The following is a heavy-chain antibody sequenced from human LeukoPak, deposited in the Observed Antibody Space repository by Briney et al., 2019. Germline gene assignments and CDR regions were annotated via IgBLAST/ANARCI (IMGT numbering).Heavy chain of an antibody. J-gene: IGHJ4*02. CDR1: GFTFSRSG. D-gene: IGHD3-22*01. Sequence: PGGPLRLSCAASGFTFSRSGMHWVRQAPGKGLEWVANIKQDGSEKYYVDSVKGRFTISRDNAKNSLYLQMNSLRAEDTAVYYCARERRSSGSPADYWGQGTLVTVSS. CDR3: ARERRSSGSPADY. V-gene: IGHV3-7*01. CDR2: IKQDGSEK.